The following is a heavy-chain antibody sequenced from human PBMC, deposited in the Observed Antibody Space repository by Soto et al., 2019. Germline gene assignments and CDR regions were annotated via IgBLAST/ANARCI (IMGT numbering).Heavy chain of an antibody. CDR2: IYTSGST. D-gene: IGHD7-27*01. J-gene: IGHJ5*02. CDR1: GGSISSGGYY. CDR3: ARDWTRTWGALDP. Sequence: QVQLQESGPGLVKPSQTLSLTCTVSGGSISSGGYYWSWIRQPAGKGLEWIGRIYTSGSTNYNPSLKSRVTMSVDTSKNQFSLKLSSVTAADTAVYYCARDWTRTWGALDPWGQGTLVTVSS. V-gene: IGHV4-61*02.